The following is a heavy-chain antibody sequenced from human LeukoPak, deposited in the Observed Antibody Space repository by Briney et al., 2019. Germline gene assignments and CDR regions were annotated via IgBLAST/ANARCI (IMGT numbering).Heavy chain of an antibody. Sequence: SETLSLTCTVSGGSFSSGSYYWSWIRQHPGKGLEWIGYIYYSGSTYYNPSLKSRVTISVDTSKNQFSLKLSSVTAADTAVYYCAREDCSSTSCFFDYWGQGTLVTVSS. D-gene: IGHD2-2*01. CDR2: IYYSGST. CDR3: AREDCSSTSCFFDY. V-gene: IGHV4-31*03. J-gene: IGHJ4*02. CDR1: GGSFSSGSYY.